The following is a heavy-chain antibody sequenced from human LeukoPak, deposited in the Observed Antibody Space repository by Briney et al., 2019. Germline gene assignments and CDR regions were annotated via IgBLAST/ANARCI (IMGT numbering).Heavy chain of an antibody. CDR3: ARRYSSSWSSNPYFDY. V-gene: IGHV2-5*02. CDR1: GFSLSTSGVG. J-gene: IGHJ4*02. CDR2: IYWDDDK. D-gene: IGHD6-13*01. Sequence: SGPTLVNPTQTLTLTCTFSGFSLSTSGVGVGWIRQPPGKALEWLALIYWDDDKRYRPSLKSRLTITKDTSKNQVVLTMTNMDPVDTATYYCARRYSSSWSSNPYFDYWGQGTLVTVSS.